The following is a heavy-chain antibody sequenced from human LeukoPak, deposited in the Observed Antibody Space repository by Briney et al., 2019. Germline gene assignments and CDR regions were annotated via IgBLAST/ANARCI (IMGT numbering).Heavy chain of an antibody. D-gene: IGHD6-19*01. CDR2: IRYDGSNK. V-gene: IGHV3-30*02. CDR1: GFTFSSYG. CDR3: ARAPGESSGWSYYYYYYMDV. J-gene: IGHJ6*03. Sequence: PGGSLRLSCAASGFTFSSYGMHWVRQAPGKGLEWVAFIRYDGSNKYYADSVKGRFTISRDNAKNSLYLQMNSLRAEDTAVYYCARAPGESSGWSYYYYYYMDVWGKGTTVTISS.